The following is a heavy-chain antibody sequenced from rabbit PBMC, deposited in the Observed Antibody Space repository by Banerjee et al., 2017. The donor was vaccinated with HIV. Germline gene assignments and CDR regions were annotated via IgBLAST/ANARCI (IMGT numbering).Heavy chain of an antibody. Sequence: QSLEESGGDLVKPGASLTLTCTASGFDFSSSYYMCWVRQAPGKGLEWIACINVGSSGNTYYASWAKGRFTVSKTSSTTVTLQMTSLTAADTATYFCARLRYDTYGLFSAGYAYLDLWGPGTLVTVS. J-gene: IGHJ4*01. D-gene: IGHD6-1*01. CDR1: GFDFSSSYY. CDR3: ARLRYDTYGLFSAGYAYLDL. V-gene: IGHV1S40*01. CDR2: INVGSSGNT.